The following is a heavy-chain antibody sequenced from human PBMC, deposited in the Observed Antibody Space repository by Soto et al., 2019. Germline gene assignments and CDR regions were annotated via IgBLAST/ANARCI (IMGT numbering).Heavy chain of an antibody. V-gene: IGHV3-23*01. Sequence: EVQLLESGGGLVQPGGSLSLSCAASGFTFSSYAMSWVRQAPGKGLEWVSAISGSGGSTYYSDSVKDRFTISRDNSKNTLYLQMNSLRAEDTAVYYCAKSPPGSFIKVTVDYWGQGTLVTVSS. J-gene: IGHJ4*02. CDR1: GFTFSSYA. D-gene: IGHD1-20*01. CDR2: ISGSGGST. CDR3: AKSPPGSFIKVTVDY.